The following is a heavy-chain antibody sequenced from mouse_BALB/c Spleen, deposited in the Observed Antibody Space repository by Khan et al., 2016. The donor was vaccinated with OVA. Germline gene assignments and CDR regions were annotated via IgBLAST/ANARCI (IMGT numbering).Heavy chain of an antibody. V-gene: IGHV1S136*01. CDR3: ARDYGSSFWFAF. CDR1: GYTFTNYI. D-gene: IGHD1-1*01. CDR2: INPYNDGT. J-gene: IGHJ3*01. Sequence: VRLLQSGPELVKPGNSLKMSCRSSGYTFTNYIIHWVKQTPGQGLEWIGYINPYNDGTKYNEKFKGKATLTSDKSSITAYMELSGLTSEDSAVYYGARDYGSSFWFAFWGQGTLVTVSA.